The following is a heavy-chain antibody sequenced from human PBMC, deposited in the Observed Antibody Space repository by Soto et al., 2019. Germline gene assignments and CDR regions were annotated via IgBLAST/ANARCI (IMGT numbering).Heavy chain of an antibody. Sequence: EVQLLESGGGLVQRGGSLRLSCAASGFTFSSYAMSWVRQAPGKGLEWVSAISGSGGSTYYADAVKGRFTISRDTSKNTLYLQMNSLRAEDTAVYYCAKDLGYSSSWFSFDYWGQGTLVTVSS. J-gene: IGHJ4*02. D-gene: IGHD6-13*01. CDR1: GFTFSSYA. CDR3: AKDLGYSSSWFSFDY. V-gene: IGHV3-23*01. CDR2: ISGSGGST.